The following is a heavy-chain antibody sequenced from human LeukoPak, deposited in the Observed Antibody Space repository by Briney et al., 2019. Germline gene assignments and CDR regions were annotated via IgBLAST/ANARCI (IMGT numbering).Heavy chain of an antibody. V-gene: IGHV3-30*02. D-gene: IGHD3-3*01. Sequence: GGSLRLSCAASGFTFSSYGMHWVRQAPGKGLEWVAFIRYDGSNKYYADSVKGRFTISRDNSKNTLYLQMNSLRAEDTAVYYCARATYYDFWTPRSWFDPWGQGTLVTVSS. J-gene: IGHJ5*02. CDR1: GFTFSSYG. CDR3: ARATYYDFWTPRSWFDP. CDR2: IRYDGSNK.